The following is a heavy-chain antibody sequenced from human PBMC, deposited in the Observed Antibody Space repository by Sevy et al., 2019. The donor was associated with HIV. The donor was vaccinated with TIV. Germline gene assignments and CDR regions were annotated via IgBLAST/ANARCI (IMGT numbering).Heavy chain of an antibody. J-gene: IGHJ5*02. D-gene: IGHD2-15*01. CDR1: GFTFSSYG. Sequence: GGSLRLSCAASGFTFSSYGMHWVRQAPGKGLEWVAVIWYDGSNKYYADSVKGRFIISRDNSKNTLYLQMNSLRAEDTAVYYCAKEGGYCSAGSCSCFDPWGQGTLVTVSS. CDR3: AKEGGYCSAGSCSCFDP. V-gene: IGHV3-33*06. CDR2: IWYDGSNK.